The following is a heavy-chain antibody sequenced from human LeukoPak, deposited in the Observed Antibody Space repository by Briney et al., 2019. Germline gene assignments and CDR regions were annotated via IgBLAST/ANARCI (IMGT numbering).Heavy chain of an antibody. D-gene: IGHD2-15*01. CDR2: ISGSGGST. J-gene: IGHJ4*02. V-gene: IGHV3-23*01. Sequence: PGGSLRLSCAASGFTFSNAWMSWVRQAPGKGLEWVSAISGSGGSTYYADSVKGRFTISRDNSKNTLYLQMNSLRAEDTAVYYCAKDYCSGGSCYSGEILYWGQGTLVTVSS. CDR1: GFTFSNAW. CDR3: AKDYCSGGSCYSGEILY.